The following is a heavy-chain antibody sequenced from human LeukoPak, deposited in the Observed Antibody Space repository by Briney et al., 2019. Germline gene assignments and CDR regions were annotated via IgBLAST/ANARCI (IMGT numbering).Heavy chain of an antibody. Sequence: GASVKVSCKASGYTFTGYYMHWVRQAPGQGLEWMGWSSPNSGGTNYAQKLQGRVTMTRDRSISTAYMELNRLTSDDTAVYYCARASFWESPINWFAPWGQGTLVTVSS. J-gene: IGHJ5*02. CDR3: ARASFWESPINWFAP. CDR1: GYTFTGYY. V-gene: IGHV1-2*02. D-gene: IGHD3-16*01. CDR2: SSPNSGGT.